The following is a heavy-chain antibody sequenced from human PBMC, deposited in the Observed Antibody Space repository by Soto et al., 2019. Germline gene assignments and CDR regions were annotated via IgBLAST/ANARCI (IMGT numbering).Heavy chain of an antibody. CDR1: GYSFTNYG. CDR2: ISGFNGNT. Sequence: QDQLVQSGAEVKKPGASVTVSCKASGYSFTNYGITWVRQAPGQGLEWMGWISGFNGNTHYAQKLQGRVTMTTDASTSTAYMERRSLRSDDTAVYYCARDRGVAPPVAGNTHYYYYMDVWGKGTTVTVSS. J-gene: IGHJ6*03. D-gene: IGHD6-19*01. CDR3: ARDRGVAPPVAGNTHYYYYMDV. V-gene: IGHV1-18*01.